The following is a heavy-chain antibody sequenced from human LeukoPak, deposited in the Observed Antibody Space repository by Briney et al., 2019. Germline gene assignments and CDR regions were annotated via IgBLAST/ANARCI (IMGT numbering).Heavy chain of an antibody. D-gene: IGHD6-19*01. J-gene: IGHJ3*02. V-gene: IGHV3-53*01. Sequence: SLXXSCAASGFTVSSNYMSWVRQAPGKGLEWVSVIYSGGSTYYADSVTGRFTISRDNSKNTLYLQMNSLRAEDTAVYYCASGYSSGWGPFDIWGQGTMVTVSS. CDR1: GFTVSSNY. CDR3: ASGYSSGWGPFDI. CDR2: IYSGGST.